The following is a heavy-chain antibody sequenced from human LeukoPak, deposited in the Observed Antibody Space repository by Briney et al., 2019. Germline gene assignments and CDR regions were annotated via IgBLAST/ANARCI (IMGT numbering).Heavy chain of an antibody. J-gene: IGHJ4*02. Sequence: SETLSLTCTVSGGSISSYYWSWIRQPPGKGLEWIGYIYYSGSTNYNPSLKSRVTISVDTSKNQFSLKLSSVTAADTAVYYCARDDYGDNFDYWGQGTLVTVSS. D-gene: IGHD4-17*01. V-gene: IGHV4-59*01. CDR3: ARDDYGDNFDY. CDR1: GGSISSYY. CDR2: IYYSGST.